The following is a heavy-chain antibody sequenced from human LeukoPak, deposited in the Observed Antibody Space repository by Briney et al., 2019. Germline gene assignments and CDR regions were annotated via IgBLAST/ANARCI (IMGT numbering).Heavy chain of an antibody. CDR3: ATRGTTATKYIEH. Sequence: GGSLRLSCAASGFTFSSYVMSWVRQTPGKGLVWVSTIVPSGGSTYYADSVKGRFTISRDNSKNTLHLQMNSLRVEDTAVYYCATRGTTATKYIEHWGQGTLVTVSS. D-gene: IGHD1-1*01. V-gene: IGHV3-23*01. J-gene: IGHJ4*02. CDR1: GFTFSSYV. CDR2: IVPSGGST.